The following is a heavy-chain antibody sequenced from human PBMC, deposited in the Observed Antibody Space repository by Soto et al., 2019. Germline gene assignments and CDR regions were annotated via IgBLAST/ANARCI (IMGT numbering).Heavy chain of an antibody. CDR3: AHRRCGGDCLQSYSSHYYYGMDV. J-gene: IGHJ6*02. V-gene: IGHV2-5*02. CDR1: GFSLSTSGVG. Sequence: QITLKESGPTLVKPTQTLTLTCTFSGFSLSTSGVGVGWIRQPPGKALEWLALIYWDDDQRYSPSLKSRLTLPKDTSQNQVVLTMTNMDPVDTATDYCAHRRCGGDCLQSYSSHYYYGMDVWGQGTTVTVSS. D-gene: IGHD2-21*02. CDR2: IYWDDDQ.